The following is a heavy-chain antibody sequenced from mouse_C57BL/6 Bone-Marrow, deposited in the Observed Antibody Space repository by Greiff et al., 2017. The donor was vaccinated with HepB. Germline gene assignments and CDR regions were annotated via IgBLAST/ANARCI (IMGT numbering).Heavy chain of an antibody. D-gene: IGHD2-5*01. CDR3: ARSPYSNYYYYAMDY. Sequence: QVQLKESGAELVRPGTSVKVSCKASGYAFTNYLIEWVKQRPGQGLEWIGVINPGSGGTNYNEKFKGKATLTADKSSSTAYMQLSSLTSEDSAVYFCARSPYSNYYYYAMDYWGQGTSVTVSS. CDR1: GYAFTNYL. V-gene: IGHV1-54*01. CDR2: INPGSGGT. J-gene: IGHJ4*01.